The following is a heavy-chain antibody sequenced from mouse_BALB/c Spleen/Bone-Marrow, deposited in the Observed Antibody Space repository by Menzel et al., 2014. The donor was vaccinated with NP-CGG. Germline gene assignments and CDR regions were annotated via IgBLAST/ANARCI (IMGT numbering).Heavy chain of an antibody. Sequence: QVQLQQSGVELVRPGTSVKVSCKASGYAFTNYWIEWVKQRPGQGLEWIGVINPGSGGINYNEKFKGKATLTADKSSNXAYMQLSSLTSDDSAVYFCARELGRGFAYWGQGTLVTVSA. J-gene: IGHJ3*01. CDR1: GYAFTNYW. V-gene: IGHV1-54*01. CDR2: INPGSGGI. CDR3: ARELGRGFAY. D-gene: IGHD4-1*01.